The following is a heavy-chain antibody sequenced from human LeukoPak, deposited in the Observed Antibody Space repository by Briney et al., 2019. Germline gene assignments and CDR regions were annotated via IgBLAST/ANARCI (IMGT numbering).Heavy chain of an antibody. Sequence: GGSLRLSCAASGFTFSNAWMSWVRQAPGKGLEWVGRIKSKTDGGTTDYAAPVKGRFTISRDDSKNTLYLQMNSLKTEDTAVYYCNQGGVVAGTDPLYYYYYYMDVWGKGPTVTVSS. J-gene: IGHJ6*03. V-gene: IGHV3-15*01. CDR1: GFTFSNAW. CDR3: NQGGVVAGTDPLYYYYYYMDV. D-gene: IGHD6-19*01. CDR2: IKSKTDGGTT.